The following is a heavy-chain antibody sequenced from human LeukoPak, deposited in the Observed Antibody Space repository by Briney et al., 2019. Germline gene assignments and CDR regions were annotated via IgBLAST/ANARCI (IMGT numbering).Heavy chain of an antibody. Sequence: SETLSLTCTVSGGSISSSSYYWGWIRQPPGKGLEWIGSIYYSGSTYYNPSLKSRVTISVDTSKNQFSLKLSSVTAADTAVYYCARWATAANGGFDHWGQGTLVTVSS. J-gene: IGHJ4*02. CDR2: IYYSGST. CDR3: ARWATAANGGFDH. V-gene: IGHV4-39*01. CDR1: GGSISSSSYY. D-gene: IGHD2-2*01.